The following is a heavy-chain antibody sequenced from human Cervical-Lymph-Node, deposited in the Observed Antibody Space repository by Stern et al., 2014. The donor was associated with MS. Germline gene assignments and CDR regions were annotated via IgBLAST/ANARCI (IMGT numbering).Heavy chain of an antibody. J-gene: IGHJ4*02. V-gene: IGHV3-23*04. D-gene: IGHD6-19*01. CDR3: AKEGILVASFDY. CDR1: GFTFSNYA. CDR2: ISGSGDST. Sequence: HLVESGGSLVQPGGSLRLSCAASGFTFSNYAMSWVLPAPGKGLEWASAISGSGDSTYYADSVKCRFTISRDNSKNTLYLQMNSLRADDTAVYYCAKEGILVASFDYWGQGTLVTVSS.